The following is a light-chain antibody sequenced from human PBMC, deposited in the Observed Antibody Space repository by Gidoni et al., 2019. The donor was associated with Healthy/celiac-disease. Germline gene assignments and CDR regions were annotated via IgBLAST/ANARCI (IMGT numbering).Light chain of an antibody. CDR2: DVS. V-gene: IGLV2-14*03. CDR3: SSYTRSSTLWV. Sequence: GQSITIYCTGTSSDVGGYNYVSWYQKHPGKAPTLMIYDVSDRPSAVSNRFSGSKSGNTASLTISWLQAEDEADYYCSSYTRSSTLWVFGGGTKLTVL. J-gene: IGLJ3*02. CDR1: SSDVGGYNY.